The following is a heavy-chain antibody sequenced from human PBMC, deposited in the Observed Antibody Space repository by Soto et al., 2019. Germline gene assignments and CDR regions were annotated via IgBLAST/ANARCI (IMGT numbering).Heavy chain of an antibody. D-gene: IGHD3-9*01. J-gene: IGHJ6*02. CDR3: AGITIFSYGMDV. Sequence: SETLSLTCTVSGGSISSYYWSWIRQPPGKGLEWIGYIYYSGSTNYNPSLKSRVTISVDTSKNQFSLKLSSVTAADTAVYYCAGITIFSYGMDVWGQGTTVTVSS. V-gene: IGHV4-59*12. CDR2: IYYSGST. CDR1: GGSISSYY.